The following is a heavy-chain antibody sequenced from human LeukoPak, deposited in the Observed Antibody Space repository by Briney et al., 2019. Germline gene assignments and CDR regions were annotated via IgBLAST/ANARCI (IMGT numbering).Heavy chain of an antibody. D-gene: IGHD3-3*01. Sequence: GGSLRLSCAASGFTFSTHSMSWVRQAPGKGLEWVSCISSSSSDIKYADSVKGRFTISRDNAKNSLYLQLSSLRAEDTAVYYCARVPGGLEWADFDYWGQGTLVTVSS. J-gene: IGHJ4*02. V-gene: IGHV3-21*01. CDR3: ARVPGGLEWADFDY. CDR2: ISSSSSDI. CDR1: GFTFSTHS.